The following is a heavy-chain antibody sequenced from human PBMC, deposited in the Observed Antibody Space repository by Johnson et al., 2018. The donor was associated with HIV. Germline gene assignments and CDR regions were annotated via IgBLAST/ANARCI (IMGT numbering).Heavy chain of an antibody. V-gene: IGHV3-30-3*01. CDR1: GTSVIKNY. CDR3: ARGPPPFARFGVAAKPNDAFDI. D-gene: IGHD3-3*01. J-gene: IGHJ3*02. Sequence: VQLVESGGGLVQPGGSLRLPCEASGTSVIKNYMCWVRQAPGKGLEWVAVIWSDGVYKHHAESVRGRFTISRDNSKTTLYLQMNSLRGEDTAVYYCARGPPPFARFGVAAKPNDAFDIWGQVTMVTVSS. CDR2: IWSDGVYK.